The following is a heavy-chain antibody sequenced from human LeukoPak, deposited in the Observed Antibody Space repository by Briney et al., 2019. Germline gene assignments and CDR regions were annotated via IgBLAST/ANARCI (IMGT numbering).Heavy chain of an antibody. CDR3: VRDFRSADY. CDR2: ICPDGTVT. Sequence: GGSLRLSCAASGFTFSTYCMHWVRQAPGKGPMWVSRICPDGTVTNYADSVKARFIISRDNARNTVYLQMNSLRVEDTAVYYCVRDFRSADYWGQGTLATVSS. V-gene: IGHV3-74*01. CDR1: GFTFSTYC. J-gene: IGHJ4*02.